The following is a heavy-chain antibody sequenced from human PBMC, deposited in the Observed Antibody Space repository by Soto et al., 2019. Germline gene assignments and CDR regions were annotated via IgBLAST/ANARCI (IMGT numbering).Heavy chain of an antibody. CDR3: ARLIVGAAGTTGWFDP. V-gene: IGHV4-31*03. D-gene: IGHD6-13*01. CDR2: IYYSGNT. CDR1: GGSISSGGYC. J-gene: IGHJ5*02. Sequence: QVQLQESGPGLVKPSQTLSLTCTVSGGSISSGGYCWSWIRQHPGKGLEWIGYIYYSGNTYYNPSLKSRVTVSVDSSKNQFSLQLSSVTDADTAVYYCARLIVGAAGTTGWFDPWGQGTLVTVSS.